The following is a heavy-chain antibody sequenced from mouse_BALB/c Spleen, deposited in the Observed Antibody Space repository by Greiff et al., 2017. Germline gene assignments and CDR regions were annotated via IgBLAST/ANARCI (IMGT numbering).Heavy chain of an antibody. CDR3: TTTTWFAY. Sequence: EVQLVESGGGLVQPGGSVKLSCVASGFTFTNYCMNWVRQSPEKGLEWVAEFRSKSNNYATYYAESVKGRFTISRDDYKSSVNLQTNNLRAEDTGIYYCTTTTWFAYWGQGTLVTVSA. V-gene: IGHV6-6*02. CDR1: GFTFTNYC. D-gene: IGHD6-1*01. J-gene: IGHJ3*01. CDR2: FRSKSNNYAT.